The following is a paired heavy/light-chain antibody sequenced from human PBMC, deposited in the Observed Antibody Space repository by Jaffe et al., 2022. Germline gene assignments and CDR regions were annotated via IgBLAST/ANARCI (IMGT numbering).Heavy chain of an antibody. CDR1: GYSISSGYY. D-gene: IGHD3-10*01. Sequence: QVQLQESGPGLVKPSETLSLTCAVSGYSISSGYYWGWIRQPPGKGLEWIGSIYHSGSTYYNPSLKSRVTISVDTSKNQFSLKLSSVTAADTAVYYCARVWAPYYYGSGSKRQYYFDYWGQGTLVTVSS. J-gene: IGHJ4*02. CDR2: IYHSGST. V-gene: IGHV4-38-2*01. CDR3: ARVWAPYYYGSGSKRQYYFDY.
Light chain of an antibody. CDR2: GNS. J-gene: IGLJ2*01. CDR1: SSNIGAGYD. Sequence: QSVLTQPPSVSGAPGQRVTISCTGSSSNIGAGYDVHWYQQLPGTAPKLLIYGNSNRPSGVPDRFSGSKSGTSASLAITGLQAEDEADYYCQSYDSSLSGLDAVFGGGTKLTVL. CDR3: QSYDSSLSGLDAV. V-gene: IGLV1-40*01.